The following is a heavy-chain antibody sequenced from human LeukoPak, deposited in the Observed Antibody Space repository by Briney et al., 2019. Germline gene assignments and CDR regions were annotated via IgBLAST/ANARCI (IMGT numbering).Heavy chain of an antibody. Sequence: SETLSLTCTVSGGSISSYYWSWLRQPPGKGLEWIGYIYDSGSTTYNPSLKSRVTMSVDTSKSQFSLNLMSVTAADTAVYYCTRDTGTTGEVKFDPWGQGTLVTVSS. D-gene: IGHD4-17*01. CDR3: TRDTGTTGEVKFDP. J-gene: IGHJ5*02. V-gene: IGHV4-59*12. CDR1: GGSISSYY. CDR2: IYDSGST.